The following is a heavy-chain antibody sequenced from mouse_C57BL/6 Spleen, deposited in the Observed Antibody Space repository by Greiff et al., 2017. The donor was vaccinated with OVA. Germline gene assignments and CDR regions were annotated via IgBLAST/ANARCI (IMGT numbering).Heavy chain of an antibody. CDR1: GYTFTDYY. J-gene: IGHJ3*01. V-gene: IGHV1-26*01. CDR2: INPNNGGT. D-gene: IGHD4-1*01. Sequence: EVQLQQSGPELVKPGASVKISCKASGYTFTDYYMNWVKQSHGKSLEWIGDINPNNGGTSYNQKFKGKATLTVDKSSSTAYMALRSLTSEDSAVYYCAREGGTGTAWFAYWGQGTLVTVSA. CDR3: AREGGTGTAWFAY.